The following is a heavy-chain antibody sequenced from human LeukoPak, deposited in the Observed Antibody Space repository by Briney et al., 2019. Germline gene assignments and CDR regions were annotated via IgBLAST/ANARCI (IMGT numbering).Heavy chain of an antibody. J-gene: IGHJ4*02. CDR3: ANGGAAGFDY. Sequence: GGSLRLSCAASGFTFSSYAMHWVRQAPGKGLEWVAVISYDGSNKYYADSVKGRFTISRDNSKNTLYLQMNSLRAEDTAVYYCANGGAAGFDYWGQGTLVTVSS. V-gene: IGHV3-30*04. CDR1: GFTFSSYA. D-gene: IGHD6-25*01. CDR2: ISYDGSNK.